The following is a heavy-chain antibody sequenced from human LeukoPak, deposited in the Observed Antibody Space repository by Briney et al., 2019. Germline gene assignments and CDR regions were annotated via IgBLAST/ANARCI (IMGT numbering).Heavy chain of an antibody. CDR1: GFTFSSYG. Sequence: GRSLRLSCAASGFTFSSYGMHWVRQAPGKGLEWVAVISYDGSNKYYADSVKGRFTISRDNSKNTLYLQMNSLRAEDTAVYYCAKDKGGPEDWGQGTLVTVSS. D-gene: IGHD2-15*01. V-gene: IGHV3-30*18. CDR3: AKDKGGPED. J-gene: IGHJ4*02. CDR2: ISYDGSNK.